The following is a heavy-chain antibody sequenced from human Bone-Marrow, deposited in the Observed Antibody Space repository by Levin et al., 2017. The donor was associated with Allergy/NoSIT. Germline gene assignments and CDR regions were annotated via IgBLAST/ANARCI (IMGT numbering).Heavy chain of an antibody. CDR2: ISAYNGNT. CDR3: ARDVPRITIFGVAKPVFDY. Sequence: GGSLRLSCKASGYTFTSYGISWVRQAPGQGLEWMGWISAYNGNTNYAQKLQGRVTMTTDTSTSTAYMELRSLRSDDTAVYYCARDVPRITIFGVAKPVFDYWGQGTLVTVSS. V-gene: IGHV1-18*01. CDR1: GYTFTSYG. J-gene: IGHJ4*02. D-gene: IGHD3-3*01.